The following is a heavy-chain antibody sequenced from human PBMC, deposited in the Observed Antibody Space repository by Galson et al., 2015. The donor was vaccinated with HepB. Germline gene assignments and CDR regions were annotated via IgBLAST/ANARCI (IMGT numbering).Heavy chain of an antibody. J-gene: IGHJ2*01. CDR2: IYYRGGT. CDR3: TRDGRNVGECPFDL. D-gene: IGHD3-10*01. CDR1: GGSVSGYY. V-gene: IGHV4-59*02. Sequence: SETLSLTCTVSGGSVSGYYWSWIRQTPGKGLEWIGYIYYRGGTSYNPSLKSRVTISVDTSKNQFSLKLSSVTAADTAVYYCTRDGRNVGECPFDLWGRGTLVTVSS.